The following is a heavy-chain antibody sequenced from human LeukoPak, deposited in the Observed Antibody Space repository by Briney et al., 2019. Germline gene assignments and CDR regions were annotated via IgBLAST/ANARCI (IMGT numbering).Heavy chain of an antibody. CDR2: IYYSGST. D-gene: IGHD1-14*01. CDR1: GGSISSYY. Sequence: PSDTLSLTCTVSGGSISSYYWSWIRQPPGKGLERIGYIYYSGSTNYNPSLKSRVTISVDTSKNQFSLKLSSLTAADTAVYYCARGVVTGTQQIWGQGTLVTVSS. V-gene: IGHV4-59*07. J-gene: IGHJ4*02. CDR3: ARGVVTGTQQI.